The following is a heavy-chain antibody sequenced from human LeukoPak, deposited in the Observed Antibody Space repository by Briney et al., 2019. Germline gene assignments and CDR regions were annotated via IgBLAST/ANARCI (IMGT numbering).Heavy chain of an antibody. V-gene: IGHV3-23*01. CDR3: AKANLGYCSGGSCYSGPSGMDV. CDR2: ISGSGGST. D-gene: IGHD2-15*01. Sequence: GGSLRLSCAASGFTFSGYAMSWVRQAPGKGLEWVSAISGSGGSTYYADSVKGRFTISRDNSKSTLYLQMNSLRAEDTAVYYCAKANLGYCSGGSCYSGPSGMDVWGQGTTVTVSS. J-gene: IGHJ6*02. CDR1: GFTFSGYA.